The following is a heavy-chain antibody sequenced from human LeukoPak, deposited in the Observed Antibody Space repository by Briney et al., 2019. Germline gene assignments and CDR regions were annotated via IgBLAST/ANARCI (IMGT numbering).Heavy chain of an antibody. Sequence: GGSLRLSCAASGFTFSSYSMNWVRQAPGKGLEWVSYISGSSSTIYYADSVKGRFTISRDNAKNSLYLQMNSLRAEDTAVYYCARVFKEIVVVYTGTAYYYGMDVWGQGNTVTVSS. CDR3: ARVFKEIVVVYTGTAYYYGMDV. V-gene: IGHV3-48*01. CDR2: ISGSSSTI. J-gene: IGHJ6*02. D-gene: IGHD2-15*01. CDR1: GFTFSSYS.